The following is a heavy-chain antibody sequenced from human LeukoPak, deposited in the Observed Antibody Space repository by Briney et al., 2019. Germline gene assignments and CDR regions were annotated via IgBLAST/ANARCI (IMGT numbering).Heavy chain of an antibody. D-gene: IGHD4-17*01. J-gene: IGHJ4*02. Sequence: ASVKVSCKASGYTFTSYYMHWVRQAPGQGLEWMGIINPSGGSTSYAQKFQGRVTMTRDMSTSTAYMEVSSLRSEDTAVYYCASINTGRVTNHYWGQGTLVTVSS. V-gene: IGHV1-46*01. CDR3: ASINTGRVTNHY. CDR2: INPSGGST. CDR1: GYTFTSYY.